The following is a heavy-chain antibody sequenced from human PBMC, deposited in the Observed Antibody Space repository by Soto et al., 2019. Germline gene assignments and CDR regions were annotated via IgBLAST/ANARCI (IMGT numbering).Heavy chain of an antibody. J-gene: IGHJ3*02. V-gene: IGHV3-23*01. CDR3: APHVSCSGGSCQYDAFAI. D-gene: IGHD2-15*01. CDR2: VTADGGT. CDR1: GFTVSSHA. Sequence: EVPVLESGGGLVQPGGSLRLSCEGSGFTVSSHAMTWIRRAPGKGPEWVSTVTADGGTYYADSVKGRFAMSRDTSENTLYLQMNSLGAEDTAAYYCAPHVSCSGGSCQYDAFAIRGQGTMVTVSS.